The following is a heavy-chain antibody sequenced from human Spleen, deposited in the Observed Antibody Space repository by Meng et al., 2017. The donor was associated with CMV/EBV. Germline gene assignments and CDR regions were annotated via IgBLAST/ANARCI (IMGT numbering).Heavy chain of an antibody. CDR2: ISGYNGNT. Sequence: ASVKVSCKASGYTFSNHGISWVRQAPGQGLEWMGWISGYNGNTNYAQKFQGRVTLTTEPSTSTAYMDLRTLRSDDTAVYYCARGLIRFGEHTDAMDVWGPGTTVTVSS. J-gene: IGHJ6*02. CDR3: ARGLIRFGEHTDAMDV. CDR1: GYTFSNHG. D-gene: IGHD3-10*01. V-gene: IGHV1-18*01.